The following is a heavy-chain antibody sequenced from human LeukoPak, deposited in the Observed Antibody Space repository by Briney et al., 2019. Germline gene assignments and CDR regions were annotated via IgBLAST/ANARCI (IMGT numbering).Heavy chain of an antibody. J-gene: IGHJ3*01. D-gene: IGHD1-26*01. CDR1: GFTFSSYA. CDR3: ARESTVGPIQTDAFDF. Sequence: GGSLRLSCAAPGFTFSSYAMSWVRQAPGKGLVWVSRIHGVDGRTSYADSVKGRFTISRDNAKNTVYLQMNNLRAEDTALYYCARESTVGPIQTDAFDFWGQGTKVTVSS. CDR2: IHGVDGRT. V-gene: IGHV3-74*01.